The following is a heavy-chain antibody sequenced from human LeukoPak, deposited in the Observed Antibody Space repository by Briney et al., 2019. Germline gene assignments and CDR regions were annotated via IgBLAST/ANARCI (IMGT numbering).Heavy chain of an antibody. CDR2: INPKNAGT. Sequence: ASVKVSCKASGYTFTGHYMHWVRQAPGQGLEWMGWINPKNAGTNYAQKFQGRVTMTRDTSTNTVYMELSSLRSEDTAVYYCARGPSITMVRGGQWYYYMDVWGKGTTVTISS. J-gene: IGHJ6*03. CDR1: GYTFTGHY. CDR3: ARGPSITMVRGGQWYYYMDV. V-gene: IGHV1-2*02. D-gene: IGHD3-10*01.